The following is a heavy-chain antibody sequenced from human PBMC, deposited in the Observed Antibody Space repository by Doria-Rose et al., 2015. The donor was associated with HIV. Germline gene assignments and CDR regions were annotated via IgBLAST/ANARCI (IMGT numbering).Heavy chain of an antibody. CDR2: IFYTGST. V-gene: IGHV4-59*01. Sequence: VKPSETLSLTCSVSGGSISHYYWSWIRQPPGKGLEYIGDIFYTGSTNYSPSFKSRVSISIDTSKNKFSLRLSSVTAADTAVYYCARVLSGTYDYWGQGTLVTVSS. CDR3: ARVLSGTYDY. CDR1: GGSISHYY. D-gene: IGHD1-26*01. J-gene: IGHJ4*02.